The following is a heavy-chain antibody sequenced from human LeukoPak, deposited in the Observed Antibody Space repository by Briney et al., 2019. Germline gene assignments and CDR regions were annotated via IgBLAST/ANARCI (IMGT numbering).Heavy chain of an antibody. CDR2: IYYSGST. Sequence: PSETLSLTCTVSGGSISINDYYWSWIRQTPGKGLEWIGYIYYSGSTYYNPSLKSRVTISVDTSNNQFSLKLTSVTAADTAVYYCARRFTMVRGTRRDGFDIWGQGTMVTVSS. V-gene: IGHV4-30-4*01. J-gene: IGHJ3*02. CDR3: ARRFTMVRGTRRDGFDI. D-gene: IGHD3-10*01. CDR1: GGSISINDYY.